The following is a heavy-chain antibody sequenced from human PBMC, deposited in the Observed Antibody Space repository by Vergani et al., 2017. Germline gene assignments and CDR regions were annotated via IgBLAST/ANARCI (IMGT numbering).Heavy chain of an antibody. D-gene: IGHD6-13*01. CDR2: ITPFFRTP. J-gene: IGHJ3*02. V-gene: IGHV1-69*01. CDR1: GGTFSTYG. CDR3: ARDEIAATGTAGAYDI. Sequence: QVHLVQSGAEVKKPGSSVKVSCKASGGTFSTYGINWVRQAPGQGLEWMGGITPFFRTPKYAQKFQGRVTITAPESTTTVYMELRSLRSEDTAIYYCARDEIAATGTAGAYDIWGQGTMVTVSS.